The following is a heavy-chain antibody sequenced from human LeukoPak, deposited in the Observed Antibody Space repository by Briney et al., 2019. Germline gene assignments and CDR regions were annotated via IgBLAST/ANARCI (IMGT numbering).Heavy chain of an antibody. Sequence: PSETLSLTCAVYGGSFSGYYWSWIRQPPGKGLEWIGEINHSGSTNYNPSLKSRVTISVDTSKNQFSLKLSFVTAADSAVYYCAPRAAYYYDSSGYYGDYWGQGTLVTVSS. CDR3: APRAAYYYDSSGYYGDY. J-gene: IGHJ4*02. CDR2: INHSGST. D-gene: IGHD3-22*01. V-gene: IGHV4-34*01. CDR1: GGSFSGYY.